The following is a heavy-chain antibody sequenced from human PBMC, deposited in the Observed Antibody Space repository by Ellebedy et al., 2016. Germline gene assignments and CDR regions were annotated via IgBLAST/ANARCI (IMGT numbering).Heavy chain of an antibody. CDR2: IYYSGST. Sequence: SETLSLXXAVYGGSFSGYYWSWIRQPPGKGLEWIGYIYYSGSTNYNPSLKSRVTISVDTSKNQFSLKLSSVTAADTAVYYCARVHYDSSAGLWGQGTMVTVSS. J-gene: IGHJ3*01. V-gene: IGHV4-59*01. D-gene: IGHD3-22*01. CDR1: GGSFSGYY. CDR3: ARVHYDSSAGL.